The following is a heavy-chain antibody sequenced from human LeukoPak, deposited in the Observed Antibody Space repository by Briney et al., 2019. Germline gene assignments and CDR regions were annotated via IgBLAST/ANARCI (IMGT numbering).Heavy chain of an antibody. CDR2: INHGGST. CDR1: SGSFKGYY. D-gene: IGHD7-27*01. J-gene: IGHJ4*02. V-gene: IGHV4-34*01. CDR3: ARGLSWGPYYFDY. Sequence: PSETLSLTCSVYSGSFKGYYWSWIRQPPGKGLEWIGEINHGGSTNYNPSLKSRVTISVDASKNQFSLKLNSMTAADTALYYCARGLSWGPYYFDYWGQGTLVTVSS.